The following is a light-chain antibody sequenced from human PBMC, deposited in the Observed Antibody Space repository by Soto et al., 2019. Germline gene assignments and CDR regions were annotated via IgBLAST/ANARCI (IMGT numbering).Light chain of an antibody. V-gene: IGKV1-5*01. CDR2: DAS. CDR1: RSISSW. Sequence: DIQMTQSPSTLSASVGDRVTITCRASRSISSWLAWYQQKPGKAPKLLIYDASNLETGVPSRFSSSGSGTEFTLTISSLQPDDFASYCCQQYNSYDTFGQGTKLEIK. CDR3: QQYNSYDT. J-gene: IGKJ2*01.